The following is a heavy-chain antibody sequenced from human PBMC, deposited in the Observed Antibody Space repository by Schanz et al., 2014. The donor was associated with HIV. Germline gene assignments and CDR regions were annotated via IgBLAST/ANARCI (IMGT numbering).Heavy chain of an antibody. CDR1: GFTFNIYG. CDR3: AKVGRIYSTTWIDH. J-gene: IGHJ4*02. Sequence: QVQLVESGGGVVQPGRSLRLSCEASGFTFNIYGIHWVRQAPAKGLEWVAVISYDGSIKEYADSVKGRFAISRDNSKNTVYLQMNSLRGEDSAVYYCAKVGRIYSTTWIDHWGQGTLVTVSS. V-gene: IGHV3-30*18. D-gene: IGHD6-13*01. CDR2: ISYDGSIK.